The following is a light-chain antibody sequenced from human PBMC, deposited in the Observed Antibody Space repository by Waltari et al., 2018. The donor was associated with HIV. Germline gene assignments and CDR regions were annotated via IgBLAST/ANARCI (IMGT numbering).Light chain of an antibody. Sequence: ELVLTQSPGTLSLSPGERATLSSRASQSVSRNFLAWYHQKPGQAPRLLIYGASTRAPGIPDRFSGTGSGTDFTLTISRLEPEDFGVFYCQQYGSSREYTFGQGTKLEIK. V-gene: IGKV3-20*01. CDR3: QQYGSSREYT. J-gene: IGKJ2*01. CDR1: QSVSRNF. CDR2: GAS.